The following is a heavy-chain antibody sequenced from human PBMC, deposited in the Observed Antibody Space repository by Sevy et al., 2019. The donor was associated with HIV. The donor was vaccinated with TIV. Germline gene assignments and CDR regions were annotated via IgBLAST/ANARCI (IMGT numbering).Heavy chain of an antibody. CDR2: INHSGNT. D-gene: IGHD3-22*01. CDR3: AGWRGTRVTMMVVVLTGYFYY. V-gene: IGHV4-34*01. J-gene: IGHJ4*02. Sequence: SETLSLTCAVYGGSFSDYSWNWIRQPPGKGLEWIGEINHSGNTNYNPSLKSRVTISIDASKNEVSLKVTSVTAADTAVYYCAGWRGTRVTMMVVVLTGYFYYWGQGTPVTVSS. CDR1: GGSFSDYS.